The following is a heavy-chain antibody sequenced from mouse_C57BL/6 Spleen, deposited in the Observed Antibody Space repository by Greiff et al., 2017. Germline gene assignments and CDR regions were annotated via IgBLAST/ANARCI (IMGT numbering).Heavy chain of an antibody. Sequence: EVQLQESGPGLVKPSQSLSLTCSVTGYSITSGYYWNWIRQFPGNKLEWMGYISYDGSNNYNPSLKNRISITRDTSKNQFFLKLNSVTTEDTATYYCARDPHYSGSSYGYFDVWGTGTTVTVSS. J-gene: IGHJ1*03. CDR3: ARDPHYSGSSYGYFDV. CDR2: ISYDGSN. CDR1: GYSITSGYY. V-gene: IGHV3-6*01. D-gene: IGHD1-1*01.